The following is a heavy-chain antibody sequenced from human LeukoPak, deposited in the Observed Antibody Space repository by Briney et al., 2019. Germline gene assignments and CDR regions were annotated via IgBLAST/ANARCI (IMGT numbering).Heavy chain of an antibody. CDR3: AARNFDY. CDR1: GFTFSDHY. V-gene: IGHV3-66*02. J-gene: IGHJ4*02. CDR2: IYSGGST. Sequence: GGSLRLSCAASGFTFSDHYMSWVRQAPGKGLEWVSVIYSGGSTYYADSVKGRFTTSRDNSKNTLYLQMNSLRAEDTAVYYCAARNFDYWGQGTLVTVSS.